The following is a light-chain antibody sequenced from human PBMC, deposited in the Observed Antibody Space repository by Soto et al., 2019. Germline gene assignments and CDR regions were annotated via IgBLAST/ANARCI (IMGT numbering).Light chain of an antibody. Sequence: QSALNQPASVSGSPGQSITISCTGTSSDVGGYNYVSWYQQHPGKAPKLMIYDVSNRPSGVSNRFSGSKSGNTASLTISGLQAEDEADYYCSSYTSSSTSYVFGTGTKVTVL. CDR1: SSDVGGYNY. J-gene: IGLJ1*01. CDR2: DVS. CDR3: SSYTSSSTSYV. V-gene: IGLV2-14*01.